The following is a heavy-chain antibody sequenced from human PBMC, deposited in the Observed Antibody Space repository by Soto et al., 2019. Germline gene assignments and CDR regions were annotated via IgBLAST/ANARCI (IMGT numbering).Heavy chain of an antibody. CDR1: GFTFSGSA. CDR3: TRLRSRDGYFDY. V-gene: IGHV3-73*02. Sequence: EVQLVESGGGLVQPGGSLKLSCAASGFTFSGSAMHWVRQASGKGLEWVGRIRSIANSYATAYAASVKGRFTISRDDSKNTAYLQMNSLKTEDTAVYYCTRLRSRDGYFDYWGQGTLVTVSS. CDR2: IRSIANSYAT. J-gene: IGHJ4*02.